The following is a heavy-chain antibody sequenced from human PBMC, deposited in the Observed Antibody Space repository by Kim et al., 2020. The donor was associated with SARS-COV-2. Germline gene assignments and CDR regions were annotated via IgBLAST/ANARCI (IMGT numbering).Heavy chain of an antibody. J-gene: IGHJ3*02. Sequence: GGSLRLSCAASGFTFSSYAMNWVRQAPGKGLERVASIWGRGGRTHYIDSVKGRFTISRDNSKNTLYMQMNSLRAENMAVYYCGRDPNGDFVGAFDMWGQGTRVTVSS. D-gene: IGHD4-17*01. V-gene: IGHV3-23*01. CDR1: GFTFSSYA. CDR2: IWGRGGRT. CDR3: GRDPNGDFVGAFDM.